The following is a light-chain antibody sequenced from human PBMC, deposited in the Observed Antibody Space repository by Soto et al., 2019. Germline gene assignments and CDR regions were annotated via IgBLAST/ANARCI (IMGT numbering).Light chain of an antibody. V-gene: IGKV3-15*01. J-gene: IGKJ2*01. Sequence: VMTQSPATLSVSPGERATLSCRASQSVGTNLAWFQQKPGQAPRLLIYGASTRATGVPARFSGTGSGSEFSLTISSLQSEDFAIYYCQQYKNWPETFGQGTKVEIK. CDR2: GAS. CDR1: QSVGTN. CDR3: QQYKNWPET.